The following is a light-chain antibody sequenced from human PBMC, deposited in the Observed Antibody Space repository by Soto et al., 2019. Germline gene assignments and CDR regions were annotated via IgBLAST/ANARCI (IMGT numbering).Light chain of an antibody. CDR1: QPISTW. Sequence: DIQMTQSPSTLPASIGDIVTITCRASQPISTWLAWYQQKPGKAPNLPIHDASRLSSGVPSRFAGGGSGTVFTLTISSLQPDDFATYYCQHYNDYSYSFGQGTRLEIK. CDR2: DAS. J-gene: IGKJ2*01. V-gene: IGKV1-5*01. CDR3: QHYNDYSYS.